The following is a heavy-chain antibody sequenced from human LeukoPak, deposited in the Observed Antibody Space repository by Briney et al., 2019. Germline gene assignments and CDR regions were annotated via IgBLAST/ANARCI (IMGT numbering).Heavy chain of an antibody. CDR3: ARDGPYGSGYPEGFDI. CDR1: GYTFTGYY. D-gene: IGHD5-12*01. CDR2: INPNSGGT. Sequence: GASVKVSCKASGYTFTGYYMHWVRQAPGQGLEWMGWINPNSGGTNYAQKFQGRVTMTRDTSISTAYMELSRLRSDDTAVYYCARDGPYGSGYPEGFDIWGQGTMVTVFS. J-gene: IGHJ3*02. V-gene: IGHV1-2*02.